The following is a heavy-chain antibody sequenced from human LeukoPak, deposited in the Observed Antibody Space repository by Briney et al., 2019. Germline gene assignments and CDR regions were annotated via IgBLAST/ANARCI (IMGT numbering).Heavy chain of an antibody. CDR2: MNPNSGNT. CDR1: GYTFTSYD. J-gene: IGHJ4*02. V-gene: IGHV1-8*01. D-gene: IGHD1-26*01. Sequence: ASVTVSCKASGYTFTSYDINWVRQATGQGLEWMGWMNPNSGNTGYAQKFQGRVTMTRNTSISTAYMELSSLRSEDTAVYYCARGPAVGAAGEFDYCGQGTLVTVSS. CDR3: ARGPAVGAAGEFDY.